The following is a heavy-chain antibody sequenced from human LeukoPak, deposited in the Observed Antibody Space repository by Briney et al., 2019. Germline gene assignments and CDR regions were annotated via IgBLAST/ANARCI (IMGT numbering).Heavy chain of an antibody. V-gene: IGHV3-23*01. CDR3: TSSSGSVIDYYYMDV. CDR1: GFTFSSYW. J-gene: IGHJ6*03. Sequence: GGSLRLSCAASGFTFSSYWMSWVRQAPGKGLEWVSAISGSGGSTYYADSVKGRFTISRDNSKNTLYLQMNSLRAEDTAVYYCTSSSGSVIDYYYMDVWGKGTTVTVSS. D-gene: IGHD6-6*01. CDR2: ISGSGGST.